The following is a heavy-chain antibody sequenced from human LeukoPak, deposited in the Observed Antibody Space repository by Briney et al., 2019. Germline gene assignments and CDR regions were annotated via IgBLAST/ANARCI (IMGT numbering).Heavy chain of an antibody. CDR3: AREEQWHKEAFDI. Sequence: GASVKVSCKASGYTFTSYYIHWVREAPGQGLEWMGIINPRDVSTSYAQKFQGRVTVTRDTSTSTVYMELSSLRSEDTAVYYCAREEQWHKEAFDIWGQGTMVTVSS. V-gene: IGHV1-46*01. CDR2: INPRDVST. D-gene: IGHD6-19*01. J-gene: IGHJ3*02. CDR1: GYTFTSYY.